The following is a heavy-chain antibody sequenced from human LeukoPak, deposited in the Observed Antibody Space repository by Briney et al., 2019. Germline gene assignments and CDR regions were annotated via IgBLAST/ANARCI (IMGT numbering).Heavy chain of an antibody. CDR2: IYYSGRT. V-gene: IGHV4-39*01. CDR1: GASISSSSYY. D-gene: IGHD6-6*01. Sequence: SENLSLTCTVSGASISSSSYYWGWIRQPPGKGLEWIGTIYYSGRTYYNPSLKSRVTISVDTSKNQFSLKLSSVTAADTAVYYCARQDLSSRWFDPWGQGTLVTVSS. CDR3: ARQDLSSRWFDP. J-gene: IGHJ5*02.